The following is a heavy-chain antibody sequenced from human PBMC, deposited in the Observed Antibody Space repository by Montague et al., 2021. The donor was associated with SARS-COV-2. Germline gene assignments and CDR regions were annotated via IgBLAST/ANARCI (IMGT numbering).Heavy chain of an antibody. Sequence: SLRLSCAASGFTFGDYAMHWVRQAPGKGLEWVSGISWDSGSIGYSDSVKGLFTISRDNAKNSLYLHMNSLRAEDTALYFCAKDISPYYYGSGGDYWGQGTLVTVSS. CDR3: AKDISPYYYGSGGDY. D-gene: IGHD3-10*01. V-gene: IGHV3-9*01. J-gene: IGHJ4*02. CDR1: GFTFGDYA. CDR2: ISWDSGSI.